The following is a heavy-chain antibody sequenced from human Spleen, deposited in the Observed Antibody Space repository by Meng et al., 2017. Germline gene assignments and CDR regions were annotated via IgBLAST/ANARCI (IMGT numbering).Heavy chain of an antibody. V-gene: IGHV3-21*04. CDR2: ISTRSGYI. Sequence: GESLKISCAASGFTFSSYAMNWVRQAPGKGLEWVSLISTRSGYIYYADSVKGRFTISRDNAKNSLYLQMNSLRAEDTAVYYCAKDRSHPVTRRGYFDYWGQGTLVTVSS. CDR1: GFTFSSYA. J-gene: IGHJ4*02. CDR3: AKDRSHPVTRRGYFDY. D-gene: IGHD4-17*01.